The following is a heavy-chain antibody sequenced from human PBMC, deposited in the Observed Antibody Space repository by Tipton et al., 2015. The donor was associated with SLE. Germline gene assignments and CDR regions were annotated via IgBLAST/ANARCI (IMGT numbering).Heavy chain of an antibody. CDR1: GDTIDGNTYF. CDR2: ISYSGAT. V-gene: IGHV4-39*07. Sequence: TLSLTCTVSGDTIDGNTYFWDWIRQPPGKGLMLIGSISYSGATSYNPSLKSRVTISVDTSKNQFSLSLISVTAADTAVYYCSRLTPWGYDYWGPGMLVTVSS. J-gene: IGHJ4*02. D-gene: IGHD7-27*01. CDR3: SRLTPWGYDY.